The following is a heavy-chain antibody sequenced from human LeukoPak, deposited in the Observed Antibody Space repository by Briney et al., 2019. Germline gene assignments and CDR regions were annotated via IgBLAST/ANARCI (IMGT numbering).Heavy chain of an antibody. V-gene: IGHV4-31*03. Sequence: SETLSLTCTVSGGSISSGGYYWSWIRQHPGKGLEWIGYISYSGSTYYNPSLRSRVTISVDTSKNQFSLKLSSVTAADTAVYYCARVINTFLHFDFWGRGTLVTVSS. CDR2: ISYSGST. CDR1: GGSISSGGYY. J-gene: IGHJ4*02. CDR3: ARVINTFLHFDF. D-gene: IGHD3-16*01.